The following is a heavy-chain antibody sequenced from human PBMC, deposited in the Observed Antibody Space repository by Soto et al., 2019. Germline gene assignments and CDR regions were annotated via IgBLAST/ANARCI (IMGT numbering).Heavy chain of an antibody. CDR2: MSHSGGT. Sequence: QVQLQQWGAGLLKPSETLSLTCAVYGGFVTSGSYYWSWIRQPPGKGLEWIGEMSHSGGTHFNPSLKSRVTISVDTSKNQFTLKMSSVTAADTALYYCARVERGTATTVVDALGIWGPGTMVTVSS. D-gene: IGHD1-1*01. CDR3: ARVERGTATTVVDALGI. J-gene: IGHJ3*02. V-gene: IGHV4-34*01. CDR1: GGFVTSGSYY.